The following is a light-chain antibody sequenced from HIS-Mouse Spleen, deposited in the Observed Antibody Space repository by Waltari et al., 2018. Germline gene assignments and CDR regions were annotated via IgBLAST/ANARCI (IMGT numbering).Light chain of an antibody. Sequence: QSALTQPPSVSGSPGQSVTISCTGTSSDVGSYNRVSWYQQPPGTAPKLMIYEVSNRPSGVPDRFSGSKSGNTASLTISGLQAEDEADYYCSLYKSSSTLVFGGGTKLTVL. CDR3: SLYKSSSTLV. CDR1: SSDVGSYNR. V-gene: IGLV2-18*01. CDR2: EVS. J-gene: IGLJ2*01.